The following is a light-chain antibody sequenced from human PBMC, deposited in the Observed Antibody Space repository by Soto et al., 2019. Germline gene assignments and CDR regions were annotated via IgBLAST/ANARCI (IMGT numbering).Light chain of an antibody. Sequence: DIQLTQSPSTLSASVGDRVTITCRASQSVSSWLAWYQQKPGKAPKLLIYKASTLESGVPSRFSGSGSGTEFTITISGLQPDDFATYYYQQYNSYSTFSGGTKVEIK. CDR3: QQYNSYST. CDR2: KAS. J-gene: IGKJ4*01. CDR1: QSVSSW. V-gene: IGKV1-5*03.